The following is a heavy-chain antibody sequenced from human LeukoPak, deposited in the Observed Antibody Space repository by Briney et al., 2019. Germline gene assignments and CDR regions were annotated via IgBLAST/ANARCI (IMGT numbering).Heavy chain of an antibody. CDR1: GFTFSSYS. CDR3: ARAYDILTGYPNNYFDY. D-gene: IGHD3-9*01. CDR2: ISSSSTYI. Sequence: GGSLRLSCAASGFTFSSYSMKWVRQAPGKGLEWVSSISSSSTYIYYADSVKGRFTISRDNAKNSLYLQMNSLRAEDTAVYYCARAYDILTGYPNNYFDYWGQGTLVTVSS. V-gene: IGHV3-21*01. J-gene: IGHJ4*02.